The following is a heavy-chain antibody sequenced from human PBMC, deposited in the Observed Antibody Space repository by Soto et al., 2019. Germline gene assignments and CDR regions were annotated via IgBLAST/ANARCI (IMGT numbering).Heavy chain of an antibody. Sequence: QVQLQQWGAGLLKPSETLSLTCAVYGGSFSGYYWSWIRQPPGKGLEWIGEINHSGSTNYNPSLKSRVTITVDTSKNQFSLKLSSVTAADTAVYYCARVTGGVVVVAAPYNWFDPWGQGTMVTVSS. V-gene: IGHV4-34*01. CDR3: ARVTGGVVVVAAPYNWFDP. J-gene: IGHJ5*02. CDR1: GGSFSGYY. CDR2: INHSGST. D-gene: IGHD2-15*01.